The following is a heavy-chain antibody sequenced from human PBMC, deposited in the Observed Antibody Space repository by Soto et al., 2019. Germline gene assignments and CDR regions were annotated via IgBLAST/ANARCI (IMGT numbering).Heavy chain of an antibody. V-gene: IGHV1-46*01. CDR3: AIDVIGHDNNETIVNYLDH. Sequence: ASVKVSCKASGYSFTNFHIHWVRQAPGQGLEWMGMIDPSGGITRDAQRLQGRITMTRDASTSTVYMELRSLTSEDTAVYYCAIDVIGHDNNETIVNYLDHWGKGTLVPVSS. J-gene: IGHJ4*02. CDR2: IDPSGGIT. D-gene: IGHD3-10*01. CDR1: GYSFTNFH.